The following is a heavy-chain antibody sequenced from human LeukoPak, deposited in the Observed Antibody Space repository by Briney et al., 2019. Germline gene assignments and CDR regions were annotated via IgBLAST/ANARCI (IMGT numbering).Heavy chain of an antibody. V-gene: IGHV3-9*01. Sequence: GGSLRLSCAASGFTFDDYAMHWVRQAPGKGLEWVSGISWNSGSIGYADSVKGRFTISRDNAKNSLYLQMNSLRAEDTALYYCAKDMGYRQLVQRENWFDPWGQGTLVTVSS. D-gene: IGHD6-13*01. J-gene: IGHJ5*02. CDR3: AKDMGYRQLVQRENWFDP. CDR2: ISWNSGSI. CDR1: GFTFDDYA.